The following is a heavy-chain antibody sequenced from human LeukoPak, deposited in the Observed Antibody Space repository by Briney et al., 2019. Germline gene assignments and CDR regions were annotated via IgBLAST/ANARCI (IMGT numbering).Heavy chain of an antibody. CDR1: GGTFSSYA. Sequence: ASVKVSCKATGGTFSSYAISWVRQAPGQGLEWMGGIIPIFGTANYAQKFQGRVTITADESTSTAYMELSSLRSEDTAVYYCARGGGSHLFDYWGQGTLVTVSS. V-gene: IGHV1-69*13. CDR3: ARGGGSHLFDY. CDR2: IIPIFGTA. J-gene: IGHJ4*02. D-gene: IGHD3-16*01.